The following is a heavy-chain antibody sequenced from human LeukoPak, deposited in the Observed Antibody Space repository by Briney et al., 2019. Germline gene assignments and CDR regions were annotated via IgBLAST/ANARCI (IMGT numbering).Heavy chain of an antibody. D-gene: IGHD3-10*01. CDR3: AREGVIGVFDY. J-gene: IGHJ4*02. CDR1: GGSISSGSYY. Sequence: NPSQTLSLTCTVSGGSISSGSYYWSWIRQPAGKGLEWIGRIYTSGSTNYNPSLKSRVTISVDTSKNQFSLKLSSVTAADTAVYYCAREGVIGVFDYWGQGTLVTVSS. V-gene: IGHV4-61*02. CDR2: IYTSGST.